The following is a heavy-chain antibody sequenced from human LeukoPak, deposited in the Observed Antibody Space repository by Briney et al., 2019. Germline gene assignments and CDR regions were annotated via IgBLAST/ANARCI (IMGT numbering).Heavy chain of an antibody. V-gene: IGHV4-31*03. CDR2: IYYSGSA. D-gene: IGHD3-22*01. CDR3: ARVSDYYDSSGYYASHAFDI. CDR1: GGSISSGGYY. J-gene: IGHJ3*02. Sequence: SQTLSLTCTVSGGSISSGGYYWSWIRQHPGKGLEWIGYIYYSGSAYYNPSLKSRVTISVDTSKNQFSLKLSSVTAADTAVYYCARVSDYYDSSGYYASHAFDIWGQGTMVTVSS.